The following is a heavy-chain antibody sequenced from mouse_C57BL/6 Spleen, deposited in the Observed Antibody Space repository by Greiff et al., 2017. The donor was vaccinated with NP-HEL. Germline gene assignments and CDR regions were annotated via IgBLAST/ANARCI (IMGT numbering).Heavy chain of an antibody. J-gene: IGHJ2*01. D-gene: IGHD1-1*02. V-gene: IGHV1-4*01. CDR2: INPSSGYT. CDR3: ARGVAESDFDY. CDR1: GYTFTSYT. Sequence: LVESGAELARPGASVKMSCKASGYTFTSYTMHWVKQRPGQGLEWIGYINPSSGYTKYNQKFKDKATLTADKSSSTAYMQLSSLTSEDSAVYYCARGVAESDFDYWGQGTTLTVSS.